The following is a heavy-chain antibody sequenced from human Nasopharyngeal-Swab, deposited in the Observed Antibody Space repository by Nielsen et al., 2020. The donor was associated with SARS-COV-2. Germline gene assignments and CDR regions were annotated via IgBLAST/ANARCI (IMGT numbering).Heavy chain of an antibody. CDR2: ISSSSSYT. D-gene: IGHD3-10*01. Sequence: GGSLRLSCAASGFTFSDYYMSWIRQAPGKGLEWASYISSSSSYTNYADSVKGRFTISRDNAKNSLYLQMNSLRAEDTAVYYCARGLGRGLLWFGELLKWGQGTLVTVSS. V-gene: IGHV3-11*05. CDR3: ARGLGRGLLWFGELLK. CDR1: GFTFSDYY. J-gene: IGHJ4*02.